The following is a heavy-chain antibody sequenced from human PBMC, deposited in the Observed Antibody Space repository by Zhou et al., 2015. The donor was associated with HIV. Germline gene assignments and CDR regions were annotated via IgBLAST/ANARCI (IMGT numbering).Heavy chain of an antibody. CDR3: ARDGVGPSTSTLGGWFDP. CDR2: IIPILGIA. D-gene: IGHD2-2*01. V-gene: IGHV1-69*08. CDR1: GGTFSSYT. J-gene: IGHJ5*02. Sequence: QVQLVQSGAEVKKPGSSVKVSCKASGGTFSSYTISWVRQAPGQGLEWMGRIIPILGIANYAQKFQGRVTITADKSTSTAYMELSSLRSEDTAVYYCARDGVGPSTSTLGGWFDPWGQGTLVTVSS.